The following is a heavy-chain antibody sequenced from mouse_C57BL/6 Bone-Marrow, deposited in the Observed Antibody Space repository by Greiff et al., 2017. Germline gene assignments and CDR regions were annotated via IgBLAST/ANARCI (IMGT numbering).Heavy chain of an antibody. CDR2: IHPNSGST. J-gene: IGHJ4*01. Sequence: QVQLQQPGAELVKPGASVKLSCKASGYTFTSYWMHWVKQRPGQGLEWIGMIHPNSGSTNYNEKFKSKATLTVDKSSSTAYMQLSSLTSEDSAVYYCARRSNDGFYAMDYWGQGTSVTVSS. CDR1: GYTFTSYW. CDR3: ARRSNDGFYAMDY. D-gene: IGHD2-12*01. V-gene: IGHV1-64*01.